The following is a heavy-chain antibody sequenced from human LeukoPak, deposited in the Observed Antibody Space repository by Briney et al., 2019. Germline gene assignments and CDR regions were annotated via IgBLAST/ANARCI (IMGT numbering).Heavy chain of an antibody. CDR3: ARAAVYGDYDY. CDR1: GFTFSSYA. V-gene: IGHV3-23*01. CDR2: ISGSGSGGST. J-gene: IGHJ4*02. D-gene: IGHD4-17*01. Sequence: PGGSLRLSCAASGFTFSSYAMSWVRQAPGKGLEWVSGISGSGSGGSTYYADSVKGRFTISRDNAKNSLYLQMNSLRAEDTAVYYCARAAVYGDYDYWGQGTLVTVSS.